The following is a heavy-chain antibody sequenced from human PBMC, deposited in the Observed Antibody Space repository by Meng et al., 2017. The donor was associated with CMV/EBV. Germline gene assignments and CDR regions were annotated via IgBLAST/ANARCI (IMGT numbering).Heavy chain of an antibody. CDR3: ARPKGGSLLRAPFDY. D-gene: IGHD2-15*01. Sequence: QVQLQQWGGGLLKPSESLSLTCAVYGGSFSGYYWSWIRQPPGKGLEWIGEINHSGSTNYNPSLKSRVTISVDTSKNQFSLKLSSVTAADTAVYYCARPKGGSLLRAPFDYWGQGTLVTVSS. CDR1: GGSFSGYY. J-gene: IGHJ4*02. CDR2: INHSGST. V-gene: IGHV4-34*01.